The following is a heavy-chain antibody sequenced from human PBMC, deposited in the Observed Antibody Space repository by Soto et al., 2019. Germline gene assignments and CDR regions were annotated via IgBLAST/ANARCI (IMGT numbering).Heavy chain of an antibody. CDR2: ISGSGGST. CDR1: GFTFSSYA. J-gene: IGHJ3*02. Sequence: GGSLRLSCAASGFTFSSYAMSWVRQAPGKGLEWVSAISGSGGSTYYADSVKGRFTISRDNSKSTLYLQMNSLRAEDTAVYYCAKDSSDCSGGSCYSSVDAFDIWGQGTMVTVSS. CDR3: AKDSSDCSGGSCYSSVDAFDI. D-gene: IGHD2-15*01. V-gene: IGHV3-23*01.